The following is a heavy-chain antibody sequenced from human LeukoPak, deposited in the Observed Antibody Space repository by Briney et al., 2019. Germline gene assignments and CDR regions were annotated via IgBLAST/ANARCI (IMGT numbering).Heavy chain of an antibody. CDR2: ISGSGGST. CDR3: AKDLGSVGATIGDY. J-gene: IGHJ4*02. CDR1: GFTFSSYA. Sequence: PGGSLRLSCAASGFTFSSYAMSWVRQAPGKGLEWVSAISGSGGSTYYADSVKGRFTISRDNAKNSLYLQMNSLRAEDTALYYCAKDLGSVGATIGDYWGQGTLVTVSS. D-gene: IGHD1-26*01. V-gene: IGHV3-23*01.